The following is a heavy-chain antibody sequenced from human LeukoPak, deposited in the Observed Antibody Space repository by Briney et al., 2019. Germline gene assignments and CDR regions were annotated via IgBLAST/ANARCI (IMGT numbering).Heavy chain of an antibody. CDR1: EFTFSSYW. CDR3: ARAPKDYDFWSGYYDY. D-gene: IGHD3-3*01. V-gene: IGHV3-74*01. Sequence: PGGSLRLSCAASEFTFSSYWMHWVRQAPGKGLVWVSRINSDGSSTSYADSVKGRFTISRDNAKNTLYLQMNSLRAEDTAVYYCARAPKDYDFWSGYYDYWGQGTLVTVSS. J-gene: IGHJ4*02. CDR2: INSDGSST.